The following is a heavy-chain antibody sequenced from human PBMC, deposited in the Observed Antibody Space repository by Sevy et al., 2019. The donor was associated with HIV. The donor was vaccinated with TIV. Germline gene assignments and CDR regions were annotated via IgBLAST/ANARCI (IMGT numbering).Heavy chain of an antibody. V-gene: IGHV3-7*03. J-gene: IGHJ4*02. CDR3: ARGSLGGVLARFDY. Sequence: GGSLRLSCVVSGFTFGGYWMTWVRQAPGKGLEWVANIKQTGSDKYYVDSVKGRFTISRDNAKNSLYLQMNSLEVDDTAVYYCARGSLGGVLARFDYWGRGTQVTVSS. CDR1: GFTFGGYW. D-gene: IGHD3-16*01. CDR2: IKQTGSDK.